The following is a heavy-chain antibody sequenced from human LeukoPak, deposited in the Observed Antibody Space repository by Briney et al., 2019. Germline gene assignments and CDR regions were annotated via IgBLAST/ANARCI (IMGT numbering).Heavy chain of an antibody. D-gene: IGHD2-21*02. CDR2: TYYRSRWYN. CDR3: ARCDLEEQLEWFDS. CDR1: GDSVSSKSAT. J-gene: IGHJ5*01. V-gene: IGHV6-1*01. Sequence: KYSQTLSPTCAISGDSVSSKSATWNWIRQSPSRGLEWLGGTYYRSRWYNDYAVSVKSRITISPDTSKNQFSLQLSSVTPEDTAVYYCARCDLEEQLEWFDSWGRGTLVTVSS.